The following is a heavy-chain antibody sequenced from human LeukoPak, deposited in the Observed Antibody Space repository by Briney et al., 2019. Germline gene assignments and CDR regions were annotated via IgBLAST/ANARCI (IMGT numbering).Heavy chain of an antibody. CDR1: GYTFTSYA. Sequence: ASVKVSCKASGYTFTSYAMNWVRQAPGQGLEWMGWINTNTGSPRYAQDFTGRFVFSLDTSLSTTYLQISSLKSEDTAIYYCARTRAPYYYGAGSPDFWGQGTLVTVSS. J-gene: IGHJ4*02. V-gene: IGHV7-4-1*02. CDR2: INTNTGSP. D-gene: IGHD3-10*01. CDR3: ARTRAPYYYGAGSPDF.